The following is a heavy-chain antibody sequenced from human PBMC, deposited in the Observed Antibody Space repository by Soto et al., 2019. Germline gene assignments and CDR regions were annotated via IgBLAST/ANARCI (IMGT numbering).Heavy chain of an antibody. J-gene: IGHJ4*01. CDR2: IYYSRSC. CDR1: GGAISSSAYY. V-gene: IGHV4-39*01. Sequence: SETRSLTGTVSGGAISSSAYYRGWMRKPPGKGLECFGSIYYSRSCYYNPSRKSRVTTSIYASKNQVSLKLSSVTAAHTAVYYSARHVGRSWLDGKFDYLRPGPLV. D-gene: IGHD6-13*01. CDR3: ARHVGRSWLDGKFDY.